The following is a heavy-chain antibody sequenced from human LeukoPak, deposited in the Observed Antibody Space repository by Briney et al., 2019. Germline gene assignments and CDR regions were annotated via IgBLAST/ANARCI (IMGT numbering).Heavy chain of an antibody. CDR3: ARVSSGWTFGVYYYYGMDV. J-gene: IGHJ6*02. Sequence: ASVKVSCKASGYTFTSYGISWVRQAPGQGLEWMGWISAYNGNTNYAQKLQGRVTMTTDTSTSTAYMELRSLRSDDTAVYYCARVSSGWTFGVYYYYGMDVWGQGTTVTVSS. V-gene: IGHV1-18*01. CDR1: GYTFTSYG. D-gene: IGHD6-19*01. CDR2: ISAYNGNT.